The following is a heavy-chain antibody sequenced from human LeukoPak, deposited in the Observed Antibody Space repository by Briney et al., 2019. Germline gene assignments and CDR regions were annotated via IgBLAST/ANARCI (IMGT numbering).Heavy chain of an antibody. D-gene: IGHD6-19*01. CDR3: ARGSGWNSFDP. Sequence: SETLSPTCTVSGGSTTTDLYYWTWIRQPAGKGLEWIGRIYSNGWTHYNPPRERRVSISIDTSKNLFSLKMSLATGADTALYYCARGSGWNSFDPWGQGTLVTVSS. J-gene: IGHJ5*02. V-gene: IGHV4-61*02. CDR1: GGSTTTDLYY. CDR2: IYSNGWT.